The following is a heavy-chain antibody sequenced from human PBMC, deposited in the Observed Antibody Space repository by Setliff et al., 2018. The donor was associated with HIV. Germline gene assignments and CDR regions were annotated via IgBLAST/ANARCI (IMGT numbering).Heavy chain of an antibody. CDR2: IYPENSDA. Sequence: PGESLKISCKGSGYSFPNNWIGWVRQMSGKGLEWMGFIYPENSDARYSPSFEGQVTISADKSNTTAYLQWSSLKASDTAMYFCARLSQRIRIFGVINRGEEFDIWGQGTMVTVPS. CDR1: GYSFPNNW. J-gene: IGHJ3*02. CDR3: ARLSQRIRIFGVINRGEEFDI. V-gene: IGHV5-51*01. D-gene: IGHD3-3*01.